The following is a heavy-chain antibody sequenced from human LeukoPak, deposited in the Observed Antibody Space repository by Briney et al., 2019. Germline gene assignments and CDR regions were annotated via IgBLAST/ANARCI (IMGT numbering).Heavy chain of an antibody. CDR2: ISGSGGST. J-gene: IGHJ4*02. CDR1: GFTFSSYG. CDR3: AKAPVTTCSGAYCYPFDY. V-gene: IGHV3-23*01. Sequence: GGSLRLSCAASGFTFSSYGMSWVRQAPGKGLEWVSAISGSGGSTYYADSVKGRFTISRDNSKNTLYLQMNSLRAEDTAVYYCAKAPVTTCSGAYCYPFDYWSQGTLVTVSS. D-gene: IGHD2-15*01.